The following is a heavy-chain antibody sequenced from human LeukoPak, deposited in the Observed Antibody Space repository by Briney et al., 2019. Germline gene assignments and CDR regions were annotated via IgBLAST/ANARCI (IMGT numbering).Heavy chain of an antibody. V-gene: IGHV1-2*06. D-gene: IGHD3-3*01. CDR3: ARDYEDFWSGPNPYFDY. Sequence: GASVKVSCKASGYTFTGYYMHWVRQAPGQGLEWMGRINPNSGGTNYAQKFQGRVTMTRDTSISTAYMELSRLRSDDTAVYYRARDYEDFWSGPNPYFDYWGQGTLVTVSS. CDR2: INPNSGGT. CDR1: GYTFTGYY. J-gene: IGHJ4*02.